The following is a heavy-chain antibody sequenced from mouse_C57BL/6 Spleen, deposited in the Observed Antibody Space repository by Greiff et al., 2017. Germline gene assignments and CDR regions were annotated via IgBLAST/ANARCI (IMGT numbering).Heavy chain of an antibody. V-gene: IGHV14-2*01. CDR3: ALLLRFAY. J-gene: IGHJ3*01. Sequence: VQLKQSGAELVKPGASVKLSCTASGFNIKDYYMHWVKQRTEQGLEWIGRIDPEDVETKYAPKFQGKATITADTSSNTAYLQLSSLTSEDTAVYYCALLLRFAYWGQGTLVTVSA. CDR2: IDPEDVET. CDR1: GFNIKDYY. D-gene: IGHD2-1*01.